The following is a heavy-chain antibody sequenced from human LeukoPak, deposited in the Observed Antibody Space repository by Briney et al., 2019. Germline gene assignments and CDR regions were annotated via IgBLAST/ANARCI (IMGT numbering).Heavy chain of an antibody. J-gene: IGHJ6*03. D-gene: IGHD6-6*01. CDR3: AKGTTQVSEVQWGIAARQGYYYYMDV. Sequence: GGSLRLSCEGSGFTFSNYWMSWVRQAPGKGLEWVSAISGSGGSTYYADSVKGRFTISRDNSKNTLYLQMNSLRAEDTAVYYCAKGTTQVSEVQWGIAARQGYYYYMDVWGKGTTVTVSS. CDR1: GFTFSNYW. CDR2: ISGSGGST. V-gene: IGHV3-23*01.